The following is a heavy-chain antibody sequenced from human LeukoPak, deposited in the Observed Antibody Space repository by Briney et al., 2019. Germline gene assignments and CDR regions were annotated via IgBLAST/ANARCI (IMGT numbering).Heavy chain of an antibody. J-gene: IGHJ4*02. CDR1: GDSISSSSSY. D-gene: IGHD6-19*01. CDR2: IYYSGSA. Sequence: SETLSLTCSVSGDSISSSSSYWGWIRQPPGKGLEWIGSIYYSGSAYYNPSLKSRVTISVDTSKNQFSLKLNSVTAADTAVYYCAKYSSGWYSPLDYWGQGALVTVSS. V-gene: IGHV4-39*01. CDR3: AKYSSGWYSPLDY.